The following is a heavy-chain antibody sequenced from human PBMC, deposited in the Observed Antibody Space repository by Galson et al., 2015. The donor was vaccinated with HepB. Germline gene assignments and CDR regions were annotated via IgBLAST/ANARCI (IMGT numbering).Heavy chain of an antibody. D-gene: IGHD3-10*01. J-gene: IGHJ6*02. V-gene: IGHV3-73*01. CDR1: GFTFSGSA. Sequence: SLRLSCAASGFTFSGSAMHWVRQASGKGLEWVGRIRSKANSYATAYAASVKGRFTISRDDSKNTAYLQMNSLKTEDTAVYYCTRQRADYYGSGKTYYGMDVWGQGTTATVSS. CDR2: IRSKANSYAT. CDR3: TRQRADYYGSGKTYYGMDV.